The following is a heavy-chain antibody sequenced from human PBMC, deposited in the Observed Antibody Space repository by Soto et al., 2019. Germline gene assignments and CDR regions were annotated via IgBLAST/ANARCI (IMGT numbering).Heavy chain of an antibody. V-gene: IGHV4-34*01. Sequence: SETLSLTCAVYGGSFSGYYWSWIRQPPGKGLEWIGEINHSGSTNYNPSLKSRVTISVDTSKNQFSLKLSSVTAADTAVYYRARGHIVVVVAANYYYYYMDVWGKGTTVTVSS. CDR3: ARGHIVVVVAANYYYYYMDV. CDR2: INHSGST. CDR1: GGSFSGYY. D-gene: IGHD2-15*01. J-gene: IGHJ6*03.